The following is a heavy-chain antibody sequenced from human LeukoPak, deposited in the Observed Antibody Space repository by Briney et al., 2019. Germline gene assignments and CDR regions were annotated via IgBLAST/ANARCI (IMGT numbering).Heavy chain of an antibody. D-gene: IGHD2-21*02. V-gene: IGHV1-2*02. CDR3: ARVRVVTAGYDY. Sequence: ASVKVSCKASGYTFTGYYMHWVRQAPGQGLEWMGWINPNSGGTNYAQKFQGRVTMTRDTSISTAYMELCRLRSDDTAGYYCARVRVVTAGYDYWGQGTLVTVSS. J-gene: IGHJ4*02. CDR2: INPNSGGT. CDR1: GYTFTGYY.